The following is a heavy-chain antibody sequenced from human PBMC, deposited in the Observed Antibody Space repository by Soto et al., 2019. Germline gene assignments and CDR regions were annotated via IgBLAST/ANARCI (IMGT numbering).Heavy chain of an antibody. CDR3: ARSRPYYDILTGYYTGPIDY. CDR1: DDSSSSYK. Sequence: SETLSLTCTVSDDSSSSYKWSWIRQPPGRRLDWIGYIDSSGGTSYNPSLQSRVTISVDTSTKQFSLKLSSVTAADTAVYYCARSRPYYDILTGYYTGPIDYWGQGTLVTVSS. CDR2: IDSSGGT. D-gene: IGHD3-9*01. J-gene: IGHJ4*02. V-gene: IGHV4-59*08.